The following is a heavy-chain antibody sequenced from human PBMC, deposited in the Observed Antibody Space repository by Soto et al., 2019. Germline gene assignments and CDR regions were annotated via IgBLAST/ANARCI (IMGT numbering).Heavy chain of an antibody. Sequence: QITLKESGPTLVKPTQTLTLTCTFSGFSLSTSGVGVGWIRQPPGKALEWLALIYWDEDKRYSPSLKSRLTSTEDTSKNQVVLTMTHMAPVDTATYYCAHVGDYTLHYDYWGQGILVTVSS. J-gene: IGHJ4*02. CDR1: GFSLSTSGVG. CDR3: AHVGDYTLHYDY. D-gene: IGHD4-17*01. V-gene: IGHV2-5*02. CDR2: IYWDEDK.